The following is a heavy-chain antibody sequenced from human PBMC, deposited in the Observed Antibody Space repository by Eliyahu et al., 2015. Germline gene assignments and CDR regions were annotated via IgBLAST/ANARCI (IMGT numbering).Heavy chain of an antibody. CDR1: GGSFSGYY. J-gene: IGHJ4*02. Sequence: QVQLQQWGAGLLKPSETLSLTCAVYGGSFSGYYWSWIRQPPGKGLEWIGEINHSGSTNYNPSLKSRVTISVDTSKNQFSLKLSSVTAADTAVYYCARLGYSYEYYFDYWGQGTLVTVSS. CDR3: ARLGYSYEYYFDY. CDR2: INHSGST. V-gene: IGHV4-34*01. D-gene: IGHD5-18*01.